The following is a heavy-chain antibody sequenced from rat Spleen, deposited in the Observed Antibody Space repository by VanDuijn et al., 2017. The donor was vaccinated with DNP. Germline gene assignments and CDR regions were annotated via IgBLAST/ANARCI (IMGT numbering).Heavy chain of an antibody. V-gene: IGHV5-25*01. CDR1: GFTFSNYD. Sequence: EVQLVESGGGLVQPGRSMKLSCGVSGFTFSNYDMAWVRQAPTKGLEWVASVSSGGGTTYYRDSVRGRFTISRDNAKNTLYLHMDSLRSEDTATYYCARVGDYYAMDAWGQGTSVTVSS. CDR3: ARVGDYYAMDA. CDR2: VSSGGGTT. J-gene: IGHJ4*01.